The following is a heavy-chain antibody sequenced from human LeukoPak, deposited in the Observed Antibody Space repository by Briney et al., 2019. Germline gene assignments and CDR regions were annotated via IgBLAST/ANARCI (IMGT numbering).Heavy chain of an antibody. D-gene: IGHD3-9*01. J-gene: IGHJ4*02. CDR1: GYTFTSYG. CDR3: ARDNDILTGYYIPTFDY. CDR2: ISAYNGNT. V-gene: IGHV1-18*01. Sequence: ASVKVSCKASGYTFTSYGISWVRQAPGQGLEWMGWISAYNGNTNYAQKLQGRVTMTTDTSTSTAYMELRSLRSDDTAVYYCARDNDILTGYYIPTFDYWGQGTLVTVSS.